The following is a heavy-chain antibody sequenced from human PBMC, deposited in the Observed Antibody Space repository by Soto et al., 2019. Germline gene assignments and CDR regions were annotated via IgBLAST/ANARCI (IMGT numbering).Heavy chain of an antibody. D-gene: IGHD3-9*01. V-gene: IGHV3-23*01. CDR1: GFTFSSYA. CDR3: AKNVWGITIFGGMDV. Sequence: EVQLLESGGGLVQPGGSLRLSCAASGFTFSSYAMSWVRQAPGKGLEWVSAISGSGGSTYYADSVKGRFTISRENSKNTLYLQMNSLRAEDTAVYYCAKNVWGITIFGGMDVWGKGTTVTVSS. J-gene: IGHJ6*04. CDR2: ISGSGGST.